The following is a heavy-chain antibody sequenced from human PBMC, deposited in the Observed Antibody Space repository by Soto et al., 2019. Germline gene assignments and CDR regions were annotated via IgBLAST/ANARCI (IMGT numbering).Heavy chain of an antibody. Sequence: PGRPLRLSCAASGLTFSNLAMSWVRQAPGKGLEWVSAISGSGDSTYYADSVKGRFTVSRDNSKNTLYLQMNSLRAEDTAVYFCARESEWLVRFDPWGQGTLVTVSS. CDR2: ISGSGDST. D-gene: IGHD6-19*01. CDR1: GLTFSNLA. CDR3: ARESEWLVRFDP. J-gene: IGHJ5*02. V-gene: IGHV3-23*01.